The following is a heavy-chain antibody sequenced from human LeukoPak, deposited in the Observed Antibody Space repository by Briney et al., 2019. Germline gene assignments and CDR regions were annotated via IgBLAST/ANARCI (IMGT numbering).Heavy chain of an antibody. Sequence: PGGSLRLSCAASGFTFSSYWMSWVRQAPGKGLERVANIKQDGSEKYYVDSVKGRFTISRDNAKNSLYLQMNSLRAEDTAVYYCARDPVVGIVVVPAAIEGVGYWGQGTLVTVSS. J-gene: IGHJ4*02. V-gene: IGHV3-7*03. CDR2: IKQDGSEK. D-gene: IGHD2-2*01. CDR3: ARDPVVGIVVVPAAIEGVGY. CDR1: GFTFSSYW.